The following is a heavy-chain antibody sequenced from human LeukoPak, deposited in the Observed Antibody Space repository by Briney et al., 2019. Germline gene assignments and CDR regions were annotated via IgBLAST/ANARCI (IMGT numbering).Heavy chain of an antibody. J-gene: IGHJ3*02. Sequence: GGSLRLSCAASGFTFSSYSMNWVRQAPGKGLEWVSSISSSSSYIYYADSVKGRFTISRDNAKNSLYLQMNSLRAEDTAVYYCARDYPGSGSYGHDAFDIWGQGTMVTVSS. D-gene: IGHD1-26*01. CDR3: ARDYPGSGSYGHDAFDI. V-gene: IGHV3-21*01. CDR2: ISSSSSYI. CDR1: GFTFSSYS.